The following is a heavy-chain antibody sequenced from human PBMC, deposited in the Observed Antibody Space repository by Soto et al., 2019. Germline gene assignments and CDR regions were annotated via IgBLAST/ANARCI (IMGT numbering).Heavy chain of an antibody. CDR2: ISYSGSA. Sequence: SETLSLTCSVSGGSINSGNYYWSWIRQHPGKGLEWIGYISYSGSAHYNPSLRSRVFISVDTSRHQFSLKLSSVTAADTAVYYCARRRCTTTTCFDPWGQGTMVTVSS. D-gene: IGHD2-2*01. CDR3: ARRRCTTTTCFDP. CDR1: GGSINSGNYY. V-gene: IGHV4-31*03. J-gene: IGHJ5*02.